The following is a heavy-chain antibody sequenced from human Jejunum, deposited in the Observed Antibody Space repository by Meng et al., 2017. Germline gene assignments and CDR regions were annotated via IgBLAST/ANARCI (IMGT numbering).Heavy chain of an antibody. CDR1: GGSVSRAGYQ. CDR3: ARDHMGSLDY. D-gene: IGHD1-26*01. J-gene: IGHJ4*02. V-gene: IGHV4-61*08. Sequence: QGHWQGSGQGLVRPSETLSPICTVSGGSVSRAGYQWGWIRQPPGKGLEWIGYASTNYNPSLKSRVTISLDTSRNQFSLSLSSVTAADTAVYYCARDHMGSLDYWGQGILVTASS. CDR2: AST.